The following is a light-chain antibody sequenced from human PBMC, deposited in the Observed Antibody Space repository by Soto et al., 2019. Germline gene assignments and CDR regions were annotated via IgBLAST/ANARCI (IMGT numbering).Light chain of an antibody. CDR2: GTS. V-gene: IGKV3-20*01. Sequence: EIVLTQSPGTLSLSPGERATLPCRASQSVKSSYLAWYQHKPGQAPRLLIYGTSSRATGIPDRFSGSGSGTDFTLTITRLEPEDFALYYCQQYGGSPITFGLGTRLEIK. J-gene: IGKJ5*01. CDR1: QSVKSSY. CDR3: QQYGGSPIT.